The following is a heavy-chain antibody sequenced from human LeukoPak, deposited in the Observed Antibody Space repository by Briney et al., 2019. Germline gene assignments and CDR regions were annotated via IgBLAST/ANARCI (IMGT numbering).Heavy chain of an antibody. CDR2: ISSSSSYI. D-gene: IGHD3-3*01. V-gene: IGHV3-21*01. J-gene: IGHJ4*02. CDR1: GFTFSSYS. CDR3: ARESVSYYDFWSGSFDS. Sequence: GGSLRLSCAASGFTFSSYSMNWVRQAPGKGLEWVSSISSSSSYIYYADSVKGRFTISRDNAKNSLYLQMNSLRAEDTAVYYCARESVSYYDFWSGSFDSWAKGTLVTVSS.